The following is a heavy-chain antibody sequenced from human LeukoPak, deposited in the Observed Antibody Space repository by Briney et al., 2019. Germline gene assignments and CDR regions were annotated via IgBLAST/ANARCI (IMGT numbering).Heavy chain of an antibody. CDR3: ARPFGLHGDYENYYFDY. Sequence: PGGSLRLSCAASGFTFSSYSMNWVRQAPGKGLEWVSYISSSSSSIYYADSLKGRFTISRDNAKNSLYLQMNSLRAEDTAVYYCARPFGLHGDYENYYFDYWGQGTLVTVSS. V-gene: IGHV3-48*01. D-gene: IGHD4-17*01. J-gene: IGHJ4*02. CDR1: GFTFSSYS. CDR2: ISSSSSSI.